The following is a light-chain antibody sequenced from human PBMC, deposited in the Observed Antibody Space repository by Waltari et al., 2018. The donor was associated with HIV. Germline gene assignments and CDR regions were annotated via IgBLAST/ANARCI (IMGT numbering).Light chain of an antibody. CDR1: SNNVGTYA. Sequence: QSALTQEVSVSGTVGQKVTLSCTGNSNNVGTYAVGWYQQISHGAPKTVMFGDSLPSGIPDRCSGSKSGTTASLTISGLQPEDDADYYCSTWDYSLSAPLFGGGTKLTVL. CDR2: GDS. V-gene: IGLV1-36*01. J-gene: IGLJ2*01. CDR3: STWDYSLSAPL.